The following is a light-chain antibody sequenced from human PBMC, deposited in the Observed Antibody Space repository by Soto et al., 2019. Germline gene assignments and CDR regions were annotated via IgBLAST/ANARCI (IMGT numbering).Light chain of an antibody. CDR3: CSYAAGKEV. J-gene: IGLJ2*01. V-gene: IGLV2-23*02. CDR2: EVS. Sequence: QSVLTQPASVSGSPGQSITISCTGTSSDVGSYNLVSWYQQHPGKAPKLMIYEVSKRPSGVSNRFSGSKSGNTASLTISGLQAEDEADYYCCSYAAGKEVFGGGTKVTVL. CDR1: SSDVGSYNL.